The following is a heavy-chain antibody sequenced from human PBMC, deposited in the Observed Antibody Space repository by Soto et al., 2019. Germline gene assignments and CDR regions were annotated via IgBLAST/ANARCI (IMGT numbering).Heavy chain of an antibody. J-gene: IGHJ4*02. CDR3: ARGGGLYDFWSGYQTN. V-gene: IGHV4-34*01. D-gene: IGHD3-3*01. CDR1: GGSFSGYY. Sequence: QVQLQQWGAGLLKPSETLSLTCAVYGGSFSGYYWSWIRQPPGKGLEWIGEINHSGSTNYNPSLKSRVTISLDTSKNQFSLKLSTVTAADTAVYYCARGGGLYDFWSGYQTNWGQGTLVTVSS. CDR2: INHSGST.